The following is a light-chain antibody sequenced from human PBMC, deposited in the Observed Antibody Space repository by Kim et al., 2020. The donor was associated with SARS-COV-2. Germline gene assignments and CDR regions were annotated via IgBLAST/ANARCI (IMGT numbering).Light chain of an antibody. Sequence: VALGQTVRITFQGDSLRRYYATWYQQKPGQAPIVVIYGKNNRPSGIPVRFSGSSSGDTASLTITGTQAGDEADYYCNSRGSNDNVLFGGGTQLTVL. CDR2: GKN. CDR3: NSRGSNDNVL. J-gene: IGLJ2*01. CDR1: SLRRYY. V-gene: IGLV3-19*01.